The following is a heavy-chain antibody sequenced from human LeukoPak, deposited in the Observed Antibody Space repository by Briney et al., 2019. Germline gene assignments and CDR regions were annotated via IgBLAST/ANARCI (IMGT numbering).Heavy chain of an antibody. CDR3: ARESYDSSGYYPRDFDS. CDR2: ISTSSYYI. D-gene: IGHD3-22*01. J-gene: IGHJ4*02. CDR1: GFTFSSYT. Sequence: PGGSLRLSCAASGFTFSSYTMNWVRQAPGKGLEWVSSISTSSYYIYYADSVKGRFTIFRDDAYNSLYLQMDSLRAEDTAVYYCARESYDSSGYYPRDFDSWGQGTLVTVSS. V-gene: IGHV3-21*01.